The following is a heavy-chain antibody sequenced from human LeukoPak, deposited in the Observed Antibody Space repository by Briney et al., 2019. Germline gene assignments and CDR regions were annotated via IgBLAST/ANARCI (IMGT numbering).Heavy chain of an antibody. CDR2: ISYDGSNK. CDR1: GFTFSSYG. Sequence: GGSLRLSCAASGFTFSSYGMHWVRQAPGKGLEWVAVISYDGSNKYYADSVKGRFTISRDNSKNTLYLQMNSLRAEDTAVYYCAKDPSGKWYFEPWGQGTLVTVSS. V-gene: IGHV3-30*18. CDR3: AKDPSGKWYFEP. J-gene: IGHJ5*02. D-gene: IGHD2-8*01.